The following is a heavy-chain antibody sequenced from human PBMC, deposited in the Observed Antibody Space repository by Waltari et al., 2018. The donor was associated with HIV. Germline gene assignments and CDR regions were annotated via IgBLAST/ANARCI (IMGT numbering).Heavy chain of an antibody. CDR2: SNPNSGGT. Sequence: QVQLVQSGAEVKKPGASVKVSCKASGYTFTGYYMHWVRQAPGQGLEWMGWSNPNSGGTNYAQKVQGWVTMTRDTSISTAYMELSRLRSDDTAVYYCARGNCSGGSCYSMLDYWGQGTLVTVSS. CDR3: ARGNCSGGSCYSMLDY. V-gene: IGHV1-2*04. D-gene: IGHD2-15*01. J-gene: IGHJ4*02. CDR1: GYTFTGYY.